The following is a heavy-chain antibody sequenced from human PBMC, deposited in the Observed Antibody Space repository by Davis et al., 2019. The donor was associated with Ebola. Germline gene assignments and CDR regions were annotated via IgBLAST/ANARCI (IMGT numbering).Heavy chain of an antibody. CDR3: ARDRKTELELLLYYYYGMDV. CDR1: GDSVSSNSAA. CDR2: TYYRSKWYN. V-gene: IGHV6-1*01. D-gene: IGHD1-7*01. J-gene: IGHJ6*02. Sequence: MPSETLSLTCAISGDSVSSNSAAWNWIRQSPSRGLEWLGRTYYRSKWYNDYAVSVKSRITINPDTSKNQFSLQLNSVTPEDTAVYYCARDRKTELELLLYYYYGMDVWGQGTTVTVSS.